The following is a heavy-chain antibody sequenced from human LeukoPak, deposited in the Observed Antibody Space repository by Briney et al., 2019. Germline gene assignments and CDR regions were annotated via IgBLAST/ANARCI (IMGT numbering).Heavy chain of an antibody. V-gene: IGHV1-69*13. Sequence: ASVKVSCKASGGTFSSYAISWVRQALGQGLEWVGGIIPIFGTANYAQKFQGRVTITADESTSTAYMELSSLRSEDTAVYYCARSPRPSRCGGDCYGDWGQGTLVTVSS. CDR1: GGTFSSYA. CDR3: ARSPRPSRCGGDCYGD. D-gene: IGHD2-21*02. J-gene: IGHJ4*02. CDR2: IIPIFGTA.